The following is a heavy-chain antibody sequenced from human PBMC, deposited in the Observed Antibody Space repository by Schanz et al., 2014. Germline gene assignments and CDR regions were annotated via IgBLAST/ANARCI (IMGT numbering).Heavy chain of an antibody. CDR1: GGSISSSNYY. CDR2: IYYSGST. D-gene: IGHD3-9*01. CDR3: ARQFYDILTGYWFPYYFDY. J-gene: IGHJ4*02. V-gene: IGHV4-39*01. Sequence: QLQLQESGPGLVKPSETLSLTCTVSGGSISSSNYYWGWIRQPPGKGLEWIESIYYSGSTYYNPSFKSRDTPSVDTSKNQFSLKLSSVPAADTAVYYCARQFYDILTGYWFPYYFDYWGQGTLVTVSS.